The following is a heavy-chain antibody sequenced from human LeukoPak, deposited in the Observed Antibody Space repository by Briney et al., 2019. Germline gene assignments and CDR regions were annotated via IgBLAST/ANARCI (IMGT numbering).Heavy chain of an antibody. V-gene: IGHV3-23*01. CDR1: GFTFSSYT. CDR2: ISGSGGST. J-gene: IGHJ5*02. CDR3: AKGRYYYGSGSLGGFDP. Sequence: GGSLRLSCAASGFTFSSYTMTWVRQPPGKGLEWVSSISGSGGSTYYADSVKGRFTISRDNSKNTLYLQMNSLRAEDTAVYYCAKGRYYYGSGSLGGFDPWGQGTLVTVSS. D-gene: IGHD3-10*01.